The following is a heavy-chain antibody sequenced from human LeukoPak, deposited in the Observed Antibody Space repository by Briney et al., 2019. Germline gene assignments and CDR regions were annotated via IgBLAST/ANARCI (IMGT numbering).Heavy chain of an antibody. J-gene: IGHJ4*02. V-gene: IGHV1-8*01. CDR3: ARDSHRFTTVGFDY. CDR1: GYTFTSYD. Sequence: ASVNVSCTASGYTFTSYDFNWVRQATGQRPEWMGWMSPNSGDTGYAQKFQDRVTMTRNTSISTAYMELSSLRSDDTAVYYCARDSHRFTTVGFDYWGQGTLVTVSS. CDR2: MSPNSGDT. D-gene: IGHD4-23*01.